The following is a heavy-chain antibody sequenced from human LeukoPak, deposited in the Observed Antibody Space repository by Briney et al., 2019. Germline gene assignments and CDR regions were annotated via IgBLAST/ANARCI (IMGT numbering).Heavy chain of an antibody. Sequence: GGSLRLSCAASGFTFSSYGVHWVRQAPGKGLEWVSFIRYDGSNEYYADSVRGRFTISRDNSKNTLYLQMNSLRAEDTAVYYCARERYCSSTSCYAYYFDYWGQGTLVTVSS. CDR1: GFTFSSYG. D-gene: IGHD2-2*01. J-gene: IGHJ4*02. CDR2: IRYDGSNE. CDR3: ARERYCSSTSCYAYYFDY. V-gene: IGHV3-30*02.